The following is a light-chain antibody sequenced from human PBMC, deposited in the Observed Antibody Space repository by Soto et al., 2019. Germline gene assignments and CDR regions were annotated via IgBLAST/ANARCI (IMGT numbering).Light chain of an antibody. CDR3: CSYTSSSTIGV. CDR2: EVS. Sequence: QSVLTQPASVSGSPGQSITISCTGTSSDVGGYNYVSWYQHHPGKAPKLMISEVSNRPSGVSNRFSGAKSCNTASLTISGLQAEDEADYYCCSYTSSSTIGVFGTGTKVTVL. CDR1: SSDVGGYNY. V-gene: IGLV2-14*01. J-gene: IGLJ1*01.